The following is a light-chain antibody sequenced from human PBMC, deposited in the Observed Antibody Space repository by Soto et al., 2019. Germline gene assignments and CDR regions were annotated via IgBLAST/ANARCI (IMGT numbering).Light chain of an antibody. J-gene: IGLJ1*01. CDR1: SSNIGGNS. V-gene: IGLV1-51*01. CDR2: DDD. Sequence: QSVLTQPPSVSAAPGQRVTISCSGSSSNIGGNSVSWYQQLPGTAPKLLINDDDKRPSGIPDRFSGSKSGTSATLGITGFQTGDEADYYCGSWDSSLSAYVFGTGTKVTVL. CDR3: GSWDSSLSAYV.